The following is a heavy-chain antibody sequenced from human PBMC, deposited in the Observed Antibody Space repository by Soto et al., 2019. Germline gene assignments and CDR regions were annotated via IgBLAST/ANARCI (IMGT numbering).Heavy chain of an antibody. CDR1: GGSVSNKTYY. V-gene: IGHV4-61*01. D-gene: IGHD4-17*01. Sequence: SETLSLTCSVSGGSVSNKTYYWSWIRQPPGKRLEWIGYVYYSGTTNYNPSLKSRVTMSVDLPKDQFSLRLSSVTTADTALYYCARTTAVPNTLRSRYFFDYWGQGTLVTVSS. CDR3: ARTTAVPNTLRSRYFFDY. J-gene: IGHJ4*02. CDR2: VYYSGTT.